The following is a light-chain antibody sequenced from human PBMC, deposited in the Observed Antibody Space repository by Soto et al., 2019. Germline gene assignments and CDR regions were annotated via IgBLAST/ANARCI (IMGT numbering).Light chain of an antibody. J-gene: IGKJ1*01. CDR1: QSVAIR. Sequence: ELDMTQAPGPRSVSPGERATLSCRASQSVAIRLAWYQQKPGQAPRLLIYGASTRATGVPARFSGSGSGTDFTLTINSLQSEDCAVYYCQQYDNWPPWTFGQGTKVDI. V-gene: IGKV3-15*01. CDR3: QQYDNWPPWT. CDR2: GAS.